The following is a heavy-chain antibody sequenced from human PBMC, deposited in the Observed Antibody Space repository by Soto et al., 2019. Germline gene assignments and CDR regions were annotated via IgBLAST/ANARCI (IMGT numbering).Heavy chain of an antibody. D-gene: IGHD1-1*01. V-gene: IGHV3-11*01. CDR2: ISSTGSNT. CDR3: ARVVGRRFLDY. J-gene: IGHJ4*02. Sequence: GSLRLSCVVSGFSLGDYYMSWVRQPPGKGLEWVSYISSTGSNTYDVDSVKGRFTISRDNTKNSLFLQMNSVRVEDTAVYYCARVVGRRFLDYWGQGTLVTVSS. CDR1: GFSLGDYY.